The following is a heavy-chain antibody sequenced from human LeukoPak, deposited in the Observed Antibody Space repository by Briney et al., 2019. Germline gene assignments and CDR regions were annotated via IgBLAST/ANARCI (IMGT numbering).Heavy chain of an antibody. J-gene: IGHJ6*03. D-gene: IGHD4-11*01. Sequence: PSETLSLTCTVSGGSISSSSYYWGWIRQPPGKGLEWIGSIYYSGSTYYNPSLKSRVTISVDTSKNQFSLKLSSVTAADTAVYYCARQPMTVTTRYYYYMDVWGKGTTVTVSS. CDR2: IYYSGST. V-gene: IGHV4-39*01. CDR1: GGSISSSSYY. CDR3: ARQPMTVTTRYYYYMDV.